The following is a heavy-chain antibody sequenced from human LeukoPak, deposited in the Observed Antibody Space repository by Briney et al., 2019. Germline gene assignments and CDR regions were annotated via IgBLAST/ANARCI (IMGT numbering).Heavy chain of an antibody. CDR2: IRSKAYGGTT. CDR3: TRVSDTAMVLYFDY. J-gene: IGHJ4*02. D-gene: IGHD5-18*01. CDR1: GFTFGGYA. V-gene: IGHV3-49*04. Sequence: GGSLRLSCTASGFTFGGYAMSWVRQAPGKGLEWVGFIRSKAYGGTTEYAASVKGRFTISRDDSKSIAYLQMNSLKTEDTAVYYCTRVSDTAMVLYFDYWGQGTLVTVSS.